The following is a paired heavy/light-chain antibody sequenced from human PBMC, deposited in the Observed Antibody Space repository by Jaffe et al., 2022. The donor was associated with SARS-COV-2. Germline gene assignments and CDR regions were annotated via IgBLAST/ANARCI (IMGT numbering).Heavy chain of an antibody. CDR1: GFTFSNYA. Sequence: EVQLLESGGGLVQPGGSLRLSCAASGFTFSNYAMSWVRQAPGKGLEWVSTIRGGGDSTYYADSVKGRFTISRDNSKNTLYLQMNSLRAEDTAVYYCAKNRGSGSYPYWYFDLWARGTLVTVSS. CDR3: AKNRGSGSYPYWYFDL. V-gene: IGHV3-23*01. CDR2: IRGGGDST. J-gene: IGHJ2*01. D-gene: IGHD1-26*01.
Light chain of an antibody. CDR1: SSNIGAGYD. V-gene: IGLV1-40*01. J-gene: IGLJ1*01. Sequence: QSVLTQPPSVSGAPGQRVTISCTGSSSNIGAGYDVHWYQQLPGTAPKLLIYVNSNRPSGVPDRFSGSKSGTSASLAITGLQAEDEADYYCQSYDSTLSGYVFGTGTKVTFL. CDR2: VNS. CDR3: QSYDSTLSGYV.